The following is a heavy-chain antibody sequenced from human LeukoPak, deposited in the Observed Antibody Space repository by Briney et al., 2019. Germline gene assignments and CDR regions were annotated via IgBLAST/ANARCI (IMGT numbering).Heavy chain of an antibody. Sequence: GGSLRLSCAASGFTFSSYWMSWVRQAPGKGLEWVANIKQDGSEKYYVDSVKGRFTISRDNAKNSLYLQMNSLRAEDTAVYYCARDIKALSSGWYGDYYGMDVWGQGTTATVSS. D-gene: IGHD6-19*01. J-gene: IGHJ6*02. CDR2: IKQDGSEK. V-gene: IGHV3-7*01. CDR1: GFTFSSYW. CDR3: ARDIKALSSGWYGDYYGMDV.